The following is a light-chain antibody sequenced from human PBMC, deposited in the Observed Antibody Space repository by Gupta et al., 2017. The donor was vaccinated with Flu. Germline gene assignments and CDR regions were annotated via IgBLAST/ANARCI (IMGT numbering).Light chain of an antibody. CDR1: QSVSSQ. J-gene: IGKJ1*01. Sequence: GERVTLSFRASQSVSSQLAWYQQTSGQAPRLLIYAAFTMASGIPSRFSGSGSGTDFTLTISSLQSEDFAIYYCQQYNNCPWTFGQGTKVEIK. CDR3: QQYNNCPWT. CDR2: AAF. V-gene: IGKV3-15*01.